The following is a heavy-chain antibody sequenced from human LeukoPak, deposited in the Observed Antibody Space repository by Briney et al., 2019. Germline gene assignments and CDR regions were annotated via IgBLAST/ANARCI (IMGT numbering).Heavy chain of an antibody. CDR2: IGVGGTT. J-gene: IGHJ4*02. D-gene: IGHD3-22*01. Sequence: GGSLRLSCAASGFTFSSYAMSWVRQAPGKGLEWVSGIGVGGTTYYADSVKGRFTISRDTSKSTLSKQMNSLRAEDTVLYYCAKTQGYYDCWGQGTLVTVSS. CDR3: AKTQGYYDC. V-gene: IGHV3-23*01. CDR1: GFTFSSYA.